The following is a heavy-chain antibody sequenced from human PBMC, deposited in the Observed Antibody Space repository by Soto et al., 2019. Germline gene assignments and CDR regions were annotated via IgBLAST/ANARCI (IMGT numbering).Heavy chain of an antibody. V-gene: IGHV3-23*01. Sequence: EVQLLESGGGLVQPGGSLRLSCAASGFIFSSYSMSWVRLAPGKGLEWISSISGSSGTILYADSVKDRFTISRDNSKNTLYLQXXXXXXXXXXXXXXXXXXXXXXXYXDYGGQGILVTV. J-gene: IGHJ4*02. CDR1: GFIFSSYS. CDR2: ISGSSGTI. CDR3: XXXXXXXXXYXDY.